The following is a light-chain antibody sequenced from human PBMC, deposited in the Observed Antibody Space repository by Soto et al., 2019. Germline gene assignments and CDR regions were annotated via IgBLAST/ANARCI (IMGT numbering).Light chain of an antibody. CDR3: QHYNSYSEA. J-gene: IGKJ1*01. CDR2: KAS. V-gene: IGKV1-5*03. Sequence: DIQMSQSPSTLSGSVGDRVTITCRASQTISSWLAWYQQKPGKAPKLLIYKASTLKSRVPSRFSGSGSGTEFTLTISSLQPDDFATYYCQHYNSYSEAFGQGTMVDIK. CDR1: QTISSW.